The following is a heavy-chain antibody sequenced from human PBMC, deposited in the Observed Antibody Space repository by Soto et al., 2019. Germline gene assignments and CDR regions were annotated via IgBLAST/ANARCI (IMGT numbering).Heavy chain of an antibody. D-gene: IGHD4-17*01. Sequence: QVQLVQSGAEVKKPGASVKVSCKASGYTFTSYDINWVRQATGQGLEWMGWMNPNSCNTGYAQKFQGRVTMTRNTSISTAYMELSSLISEDRAVYYCARGVYGDYAEAFDIWGQGTMVTVSS. CDR1: GYTFTSYD. CDR2: MNPNSCNT. J-gene: IGHJ3*02. CDR3: ARGVYGDYAEAFDI. V-gene: IGHV1-8*01.